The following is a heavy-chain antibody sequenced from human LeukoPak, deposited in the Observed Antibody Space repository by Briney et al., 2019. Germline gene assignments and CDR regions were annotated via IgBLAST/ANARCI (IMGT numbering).Heavy chain of an antibody. CDR1: GFTFSSYS. CDR2: ISSSSSYI. J-gene: IGHJ4*02. Sequence: GGSLRLSCAASGFTFSSYSMNWVRQAPGKGLEWVSSISSSSSYIYYADSVRGRFTISRDNAKNSLYLQMNSLRAEDTAVYYCARDKPADLFPEDYYDSSGYPLDYWGQGTLVTVSS. V-gene: IGHV3-21*01. D-gene: IGHD3-22*01. CDR3: ARDKPADLFPEDYYDSSGYPLDY.